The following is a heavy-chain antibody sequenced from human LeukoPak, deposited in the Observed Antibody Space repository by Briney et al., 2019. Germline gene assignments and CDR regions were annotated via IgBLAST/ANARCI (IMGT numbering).Heavy chain of an antibody. V-gene: IGHV4-59*08. CDR1: GGSISSYY. Sequence: SETLSLTCTVSGGSISSYYWSWIRQPPGKGLEWIGYIYYSGSTNYNPSLKSRVTISVDTSKNQFSLKLSSVTAADTAVYYCARMETHFDWLFGYWGQGTLVTVSS. D-gene: IGHD3-9*01. CDR2: IYYSGST. J-gene: IGHJ4*02. CDR3: ARMETHFDWLFGY.